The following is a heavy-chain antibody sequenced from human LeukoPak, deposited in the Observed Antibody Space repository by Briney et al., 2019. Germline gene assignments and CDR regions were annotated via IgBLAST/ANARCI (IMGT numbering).Heavy chain of an antibody. D-gene: IGHD6-19*01. CDR1: GFFIANNNY. CDR3: ARNASSGFFND. J-gene: IGHJ1*01. Sequence: SETLSLTCTVSGFFIANNNYWGWIRQSPGKGLEWMGSIHHSGSRFETGSTHYNPSFRGRISVSADPSKNHFSLTLRCVTAADTGVYFCARNASSGFFNDWSQGTLVTVSS. CDR2: IHHSGSRFETGST. V-gene: IGHV4-38-2*02.